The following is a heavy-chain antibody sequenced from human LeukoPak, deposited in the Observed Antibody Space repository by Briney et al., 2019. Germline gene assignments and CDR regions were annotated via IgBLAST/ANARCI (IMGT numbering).Heavy chain of an antibody. V-gene: IGHV3-23*01. CDR1: GFIFSKSA. Sequence: PGGSLRLSCVASGFIFSKSAMTWVRQAPGKGREWISTITGNGDSTYYADSVKGRFTISRDNSRNILYLQMNSLRAEDTAVYYCAKDRYITMVRGVIINYFDYWGQGTLVTVSS. CDR2: ITGNGDST. CDR3: AKDRYITMVRGVIINYFDY. J-gene: IGHJ4*02. D-gene: IGHD3-10*01.